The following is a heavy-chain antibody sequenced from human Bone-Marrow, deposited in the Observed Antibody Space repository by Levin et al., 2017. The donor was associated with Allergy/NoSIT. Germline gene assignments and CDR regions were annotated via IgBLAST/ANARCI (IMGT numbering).Heavy chain of an antibody. V-gene: IGHV4-61*01. J-gene: IGHJ4*02. Sequence: PGGSLRLSCNVSGVSVSSGIYYWSWIRQPPGKGLEWLGYMYNSRNTNYNPSLKTRVAISVDTSKNQFSLRLSSVTAADTAVYYCAGGKDILTTVETYYFDNWAQGILVTVSS. D-gene: IGHD5-12*01. CDR2: MYNSRNT. CDR3: AGGKDILTTVETYYFDN. CDR1: GVSVSSGIYY.